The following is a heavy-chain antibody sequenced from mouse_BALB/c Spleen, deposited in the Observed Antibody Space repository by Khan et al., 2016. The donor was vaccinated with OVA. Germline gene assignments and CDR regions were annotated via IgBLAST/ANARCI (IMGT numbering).Heavy chain of an antibody. CDR1: GYTFTTYL. CDR2: INPSTGYT. D-gene: IGHD2-4*01. CDR3: AREGGLRRAGFAD. V-gene: IGHV1-4*01. J-gene: IGHJ3*01. Sequence: QVQLKQSGAELAKPGASVKMSCKASGYTFTTYLMHWVKQRPGQGLEWIGYINPSTGYTEYNQIFKDKATLTADKSSSTAYMQLSSLTSEDSAVYYCAREGGLRRAGFADWGQGTLVTVSA.